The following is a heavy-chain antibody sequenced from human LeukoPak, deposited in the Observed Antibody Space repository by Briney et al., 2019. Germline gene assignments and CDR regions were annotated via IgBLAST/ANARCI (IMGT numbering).Heavy chain of an antibody. CDR3: ATSSGSSY. Sequence: PGGSLRLSCAASGFTFSSCWMAWFRQAPGKGLEWVAHIKQDGSLEYYVESVKGRFTISRDNAKNSLYLQMNSLRAEDTAVYYCATSSGSSYWGQGTLVTVSS. CDR2: IKQDGSLE. V-gene: IGHV3-7*01. D-gene: IGHD6-25*01. CDR1: GFTFSSCW. J-gene: IGHJ4*02.